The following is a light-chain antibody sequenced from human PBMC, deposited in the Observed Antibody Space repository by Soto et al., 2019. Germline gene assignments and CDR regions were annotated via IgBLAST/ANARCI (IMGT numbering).Light chain of an antibody. J-gene: IGKJ1*01. V-gene: IGKV1-5*01. CDR3: HHYET. CDR1: QNIRNW. Sequence: DIQMTQSPSTLSASVGDSVTITCRASQNIRNWLAWYQQKPGKAPNPLIYDASSLKSGVASRFSGSGSGTEFTLTISRLEPEDFTVYYCHHYETFGQGTKVDI. CDR2: DAS.